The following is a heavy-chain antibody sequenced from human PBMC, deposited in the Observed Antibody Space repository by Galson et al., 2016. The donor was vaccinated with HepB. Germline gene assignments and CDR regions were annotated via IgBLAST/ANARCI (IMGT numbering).Heavy chain of an antibody. D-gene: IGHD3-10*01. Sequence: PALVKPTQTLTLTCTFTGLSLTTRGMYVSWIRQTPGKALEWLALIDWENDRNYNLTLRTRLTISKDTAKNQVLLTMTNRDPVDTATYFCARMGANFSASGSYYGSSPTGFDPWGQGTLVTVSS. V-gene: IGHV2-70*01. CDR2: IDWENDR. CDR3: ARMGANFSASGSYYGSSPTGFDP. CDR1: GLSLTTRGMY. J-gene: IGHJ5*02.